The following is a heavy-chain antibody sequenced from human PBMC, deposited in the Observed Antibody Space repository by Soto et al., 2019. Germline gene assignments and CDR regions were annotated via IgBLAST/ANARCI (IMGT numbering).Heavy chain of an antibody. CDR3: AKGRRHQLGL. Sequence: QVQLVESGGGVVQPGRSLRLSCAASGFTFSHYAMHWVRQAPGKGLEWVALMSYDGSNEYYADSVKGRFTISRDNSKNTLYLQMNTLRAEDTGGYYRAKGRRHQLGLWGPGTLVTVSS. CDR1: GFTFSHYA. CDR2: MSYDGSNE. V-gene: IGHV3-30*18. J-gene: IGHJ4*02. D-gene: IGHD1-1*01.